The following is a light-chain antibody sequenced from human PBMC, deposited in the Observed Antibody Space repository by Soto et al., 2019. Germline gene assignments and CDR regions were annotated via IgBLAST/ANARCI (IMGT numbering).Light chain of an antibody. J-gene: IGLJ7*01. CDR2: GDS. CDR3: QSYDSSLSSAI. CDR1: SSNIGAGYD. Sequence: QAVVTQPPSVSGAPGQRATISCTGSSSNIGAGYDVHWYQQLPGTAPKLLVYGDSDRPSEVPGRFSGSKSGTSASLALTGLQAEDEADYYCQSYDSSLSSAIFGGGTQLTVL. V-gene: IGLV1-40*01.